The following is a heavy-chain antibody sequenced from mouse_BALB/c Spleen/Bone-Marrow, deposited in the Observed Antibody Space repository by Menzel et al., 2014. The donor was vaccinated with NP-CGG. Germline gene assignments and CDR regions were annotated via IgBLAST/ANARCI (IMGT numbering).Heavy chain of an antibody. V-gene: IGHV5-4*02. CDR1: GFTFGDYY. D-gene: IGHD2-14*01. J-gene: IGHJ4*01. Sequence: EVKLMESGGGLVKPGGSLKLSCAASGFTFGDYYMYWVRQTPEKRLEWVATISDGGSYTDYPGSVKGRFTVSRDNAKNNLYLQMSSLKSEDTAMYFCARTYRPFALDYWGQGTSVTVSS. CDR2: ISDGGSYT. CDR3: ARTYRPFALDY.